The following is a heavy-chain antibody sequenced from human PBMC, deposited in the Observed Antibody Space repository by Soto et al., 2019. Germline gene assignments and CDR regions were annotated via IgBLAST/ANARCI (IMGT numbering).Heavy chain of an antibody. D-gene: IGHD6-6*01. CDR2: INNDGSST. V-gene: IGHV3-74*01. J-gene: IGHJ6*03. CDR3: ARDARYYYMDV. Sequence: EVQLVESGGGLAQPGGSLRLSCSASGFTFSSYWMHWVRQAPGKGLVWVSHINNDGSSTIYADSVRARFTISRDNAKNTLYLEMNGLRAEDTAVYFCARDARYYYMDVWGKGTTVTVSS. CDR1: GFTFSSYW.